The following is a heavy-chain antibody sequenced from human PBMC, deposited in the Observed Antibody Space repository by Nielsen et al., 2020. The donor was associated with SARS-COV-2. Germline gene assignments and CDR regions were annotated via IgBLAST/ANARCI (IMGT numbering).Heavy chain of an antibody. CDR2: IYFSGRT. J-gene: IGHJ6*02. CDR3: ARESSGYDHYNYGMDV. D-gene: IGHD5-12*01. CDR1: GGSISSGGYY. Sequence: TLSLTCTVSGGSISSGGYYWSWIRHHPGKGLEWIGYIYFSGRTCYNPSLKSRVTISVDTSKNQFSLSLRSVTAADTAVYYCARESSGYDHYNYGMDVWGQGTTVTVSS. V-gene: IGHV4-31*03.